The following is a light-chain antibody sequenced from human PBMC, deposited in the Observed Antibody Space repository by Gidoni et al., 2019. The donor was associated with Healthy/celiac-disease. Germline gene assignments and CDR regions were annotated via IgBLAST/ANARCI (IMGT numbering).Light chain of an antibody. CDR2: DVS. CDR1: SSDVGGYNY. Sequence: QSALTQPASVSVSPGPSITISCTGTSSDVGGYNYVSWYQQHPGKASKLMIYDVSNRPSGVFNRFSGSKSGNTASLTISGRKAEDEADYYCSSYTSSSTVVFGGGTKLTVL. V-gene: IGLV2-14*03. J-gene: IGLJ2*01. CDR3: SSYTSSSTVV.